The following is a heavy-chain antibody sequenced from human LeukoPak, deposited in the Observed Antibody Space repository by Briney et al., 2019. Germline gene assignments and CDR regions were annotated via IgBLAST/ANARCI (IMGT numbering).Heavy chain of an antibody. J-gene: IGHJ4*02. Sequence: SETLSLTCTVSGASISSYLWSWIRQPPGKGLEWIGYIYYSGSTYYNPSLKSRVTISVDTSKNQSSLKLSSVTAADTAVYYCARVFVLEPGEVGYWGQGTLVTVSS. CDR3: ARVFVLEPGEVGY. D-gene: IGHD1-1*01. CDR2: IYYSGST. CDR1: GASISSYL. V-gene: IGHV4-59*12.